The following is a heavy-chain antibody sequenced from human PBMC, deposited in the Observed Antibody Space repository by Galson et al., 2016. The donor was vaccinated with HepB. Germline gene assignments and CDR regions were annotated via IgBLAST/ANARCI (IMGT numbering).Heavy chain of an antibody. D-gene: IGHD6-13*01. CDR3: AREAGIAAAATYDY. Sequence: SLRLSCAVSGFTFSRYGMHWVRQAPGKGLEWEALIWSDGSNKYYADSVKGRFTISRDNSKNTAYLQMNSLRAEDRAVYYCAREAGIAAAATYDYWGQGTLVTVSS. V-gene: IGHV3-33*08. CDR1: GFTFSRYG. J-gene: IGHJ4*02. CDR2: IWSDGSNK.